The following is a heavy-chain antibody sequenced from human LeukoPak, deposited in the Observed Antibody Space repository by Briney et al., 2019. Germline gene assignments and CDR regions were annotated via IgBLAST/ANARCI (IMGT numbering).Heavy chain of an antibody. CDR3: ASEGYCSSTSCPGGFDY. CDR2: IRYDGSNK. V-gene: IGHV3-30*02. J-gene: IGHJ4*02. CDR1: GFTFSSYG. Sequence: GGSLRLSCAASGFTFSSYGMHWVRQAPGKGLEWVAFIRYDGSNKYYADSVKGRFTISRDNSKNTLYLQMNSLRAEDTAVYYCASEGYCSSTSCPGGFDYWGQGTLVTVSS. D-gene: IGHD2-2*01.